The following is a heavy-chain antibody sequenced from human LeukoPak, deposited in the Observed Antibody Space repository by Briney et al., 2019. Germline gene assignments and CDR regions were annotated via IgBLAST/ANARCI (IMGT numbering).Heavy chain of an antibody. J-gene: IGHJ6*02. Sequence: ASVKVSCKASGGTFSSYAISWVRQAPGQGLEWMGRIIPILGIANYAQKFQGRVTMTTDTSTSTAYMELRGLRSDDTAVYYCARLPCSGGSCYSLYYYYYGMDVWGQGTTVTVSS. CDR2: IIPILGIA. V-gene: IGHV1-69*04. CDR1: GGTFSSYA. CDR3: ARLPCSGGSCYSLYYYYYGMDV. D-gene: IGHD2-15*01.